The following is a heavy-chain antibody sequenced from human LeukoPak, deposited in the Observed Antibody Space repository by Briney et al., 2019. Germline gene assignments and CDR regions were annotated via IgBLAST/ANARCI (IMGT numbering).Heavy chain of an antibody. CDR3: ARDLAAAAGPDAFDI. Sequence: PGGSLRLSCAASGFTFSSYNINWVRQAPGKGLEWVSSISSSGSYIYYADSVKGRFTISRDNAKNSLYLQMNSLRAEDTAVYYCARDLAAAAGPDAFDIWGQGTMVTVSS. CDR1: GFTFSSYN. V-gene: IGHV3-21*01. D-gene: IGHD6-13*01. CDR2: ISSSGSYI. J-gene: IGHJ3*02.